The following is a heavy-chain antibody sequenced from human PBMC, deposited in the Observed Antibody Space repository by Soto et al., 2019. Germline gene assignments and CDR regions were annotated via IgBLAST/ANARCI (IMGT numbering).Heavy chain of an antibody. V-gene: IGHV4-30-2*06. CDR1: GASISYGGFS. D-gene: IGHD5-12*01. J-gene: IGHJ4*02. Sequence: SETLALTCTVFGASISYGGFSLSWIRQSPGKVREWIGYINHFESTYFHPSFKSRLSMSIDRRRHMFSRNLSSVTAAEMTATYCVSGGGYDAFDQWGQGVPVTVS. CDR3: VSGGGYDAFDQ. CDR2: INHFEST.